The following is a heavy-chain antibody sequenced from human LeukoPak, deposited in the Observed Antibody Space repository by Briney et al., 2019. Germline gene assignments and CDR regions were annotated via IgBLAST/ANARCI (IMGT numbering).Heavy chain of an antibody. V-gene: IGHV4-39*07. CDR2: IYYSGST. CDR3: ARVKIGSGPSFDY. Sequence: PSETLSLTCTVSGGSISSSSYYWGWIRQPPGKGLEWIGSIYYSGSTYYNPSLKSRVTISVDTSKNQFSLKLSSVTAADTAVYYCARVKIGSGPSFDYWGQGTLVTVSS. D-gene: IGHD2-15*01. CDR1: GGSISSSSYY. J-gene: IGHJ4*02.